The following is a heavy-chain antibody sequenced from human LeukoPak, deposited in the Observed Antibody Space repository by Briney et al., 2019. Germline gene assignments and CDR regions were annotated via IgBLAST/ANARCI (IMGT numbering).Heavy chain of an antibody. CDR3: ARGGHSSAFFDY. CDR2: ISGSGGST. Sequence: GGSLRLSCAASGFTFSIYAMSWVRQAPGKGLEWVSTISGSGGSTYYADSVRGRFTISRDNSKNTLYLQMNSLRAEDTAVYYCARGGHSSAFFDYWGQGTLVTVSS. D-gene: IGHD3-22*01. CDR1: GFTFSIYA. V-gene: IGHV3-23*01. J-gene: IGHJ4*02.